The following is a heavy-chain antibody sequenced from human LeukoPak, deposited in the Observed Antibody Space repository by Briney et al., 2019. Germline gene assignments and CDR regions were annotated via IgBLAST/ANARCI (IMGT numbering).Heavy chain of an antibody. CDR3: ARRNGIAAAGRNAFDI. D-gene: IGHD6-13*01. CDR1: GGSFSGYY. J-gene: IGHJ3*02. V-gene: IGHV4-34*01. Sequence: SETLSLTCTVYGGSFSGYYWSWIRQPPGKGLEWIGEINHSGSTNYNPSLKSRVTISVDTSKNQFSLKLSSVTAADTAVYYCARRNGIAAAGRNAFDIWGQGTMVTVSS. CDR2: INHSGST.